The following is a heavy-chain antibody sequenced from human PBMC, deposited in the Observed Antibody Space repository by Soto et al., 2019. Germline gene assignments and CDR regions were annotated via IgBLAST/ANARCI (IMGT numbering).Heavy chain of an antibody. D-gene: IGHD1-26*01. CDR1: GFTFSDHY. Sequence: EVQLVESGGGLVQPGGSLRLSCAASGFTFSDHYMDWVRQAPGKGLEWVGRSRNKANSYSTEYAASVKGRFTISRDESKNSLYLQRDSLITEDTAVYYCARFSGSYTRGLDYWGQGTLVTVSS. CDR2: SRNKANSYST. CDR3: ARFSGSYTRGLDY. J-gene: IGHJ4*02. V-gene: IGHV3-72*01.